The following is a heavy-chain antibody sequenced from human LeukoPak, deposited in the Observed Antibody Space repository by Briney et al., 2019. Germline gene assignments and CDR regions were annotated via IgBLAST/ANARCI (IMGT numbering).Heavy chain of an antibody. D-gene: IGHD6-19*01. CDR1: GYTFTSYA. Sequence: ASVKVSCKASGYTFTSYAMNWVRQAPGRGLEWMGWINTKTGNPTYAQGFTGRFVFSLDTSVSTAYLQISSLKAEDTAVYYCARVASGWDYNFDFWGQGTLVTVSS. CDR3: ARVASGWDYNFDF. V-gene: IGHV7-4-1*02. CDR2: INTKTGNP. J-gene: IGHJ4*02.